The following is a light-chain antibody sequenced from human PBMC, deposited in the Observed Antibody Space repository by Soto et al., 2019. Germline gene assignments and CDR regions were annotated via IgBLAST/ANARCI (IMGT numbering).Light chain of an antibody. V-gene: IGLV2-14*01. CDR2: DVT. CDR3: SSYTSTSTPSVV. CDR1: SSDVGGYNY. Sequence: QSVLTQPASVSGSPGQSITISCTGTSSDVGGYNYVSWYQQHPGKAPKLKIYDVTNRPSGVSNRFSGSKSGNTASLTISGLQAEDEADYYCSSYTSTSTPSVVFGGGTKLTVL. J-gene: IGLJ2*01.